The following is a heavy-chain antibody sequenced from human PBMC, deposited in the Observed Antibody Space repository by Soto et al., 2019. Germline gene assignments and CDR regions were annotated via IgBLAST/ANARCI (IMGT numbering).Heavy chain of an antibody. CDR1: GFTLSNAGLG. CDR3: ASTYSSSWYWFDP. CDR2: NFLNDEK. D-gene: IGHD6-13*01. Sequence: QVTVKESGPVLVKPTETLTLTCTVSGFTLSNAGLGVSWIHQPPAKARERLAHNFLNDEKSYSTSLKSSLTIYNDTSKSQVVLTMTNMDPVDTATYYCASTYSSSWYWFDPCGQGTLVTVSS. V-gene: IGHV2-26*04. J-gene: IGHJ5*02.